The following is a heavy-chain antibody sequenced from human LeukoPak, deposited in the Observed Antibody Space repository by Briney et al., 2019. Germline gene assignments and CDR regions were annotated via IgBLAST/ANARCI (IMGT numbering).Heavy chain of an antibody. CDR1: GDTFSGYF. CDR3: AREDESGWRRFDY. D-gene: IGHD6-19*01. V-gene: IGHV1-2*02. Sequence: ASVKVSCKASGDTFSGYFIYWVRQAPGQGLEWMGNINIYSGVTNYAQKFQGRVTMTRDTSISTAYMELSSLRSDDTAVYYCAREDESGWRRFDYWGQGTLVTVSS. J-gene: IGHJ4*02. CDR2: INIYSGVT.